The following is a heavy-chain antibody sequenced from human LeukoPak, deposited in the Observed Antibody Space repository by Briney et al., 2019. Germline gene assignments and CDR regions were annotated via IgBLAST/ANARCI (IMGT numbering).Heavy chain of an antibody. CDR3: ARADYPYYYYGMDV. CDR1: GGSISSGGYY. V-gene: IGHV4-31*11. CDR2: IYYSGST. Sequence: SETLSLTCAVSGGSISSGGYYWSWIRQHPGKGLEWIGYIYYSGSTYYNPSIKSRVTISVDTSKNQFSLKLSSVTAADTAVYYCARADYPYYYYGMDVWGQGTTVTVSS. D-gene: IGHD4-11*01. J-gene: IGHJ6*02.